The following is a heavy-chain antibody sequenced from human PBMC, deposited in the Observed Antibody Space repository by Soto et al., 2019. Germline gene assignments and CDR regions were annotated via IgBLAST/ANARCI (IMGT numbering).Heavy chain of an antibody. V-gene: IGHV3-15*01. CDR1: GFTFSNAW. J-gene: IGHJ4*02. CDR2: IKSKTDGGTT. CDR3: TTDRGYSSSSLLDY. D-gene: IGHD6-6*01. Sequence: EVQLVESGGGLVKPGGSLRLSCAASGFTFSNAWMSWVRQAPGKGLEWVGRIKSKTDGGTTDYAAPVKGRFTILRDDSKNTLYLQMNSLKTEDTAVYYCTTDRGYSSSSLLDYWGQGTLVTVSS.